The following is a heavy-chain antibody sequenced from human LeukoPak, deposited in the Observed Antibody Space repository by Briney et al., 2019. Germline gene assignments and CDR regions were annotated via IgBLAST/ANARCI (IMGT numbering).Heavy chain of an antibody. CDR3: ASLWELLTWAYFDY. CDR1: GFIFSSYS. D-gene: IGHD1-26*01. J-gene: IGHJ4*02. CDR2: ISSSSSYI. V-gene: IGHV3-21*01. Sequence: GGSLRLSCAASGFIFSSYSMNWVRQAPGKGLEWVSSISSSSSYIYYADSVKGRFTISRDNAKNSLYLQMNSLRAEDTAVYYCASLWELLTWAYFDYWGQGTLVTVSS.